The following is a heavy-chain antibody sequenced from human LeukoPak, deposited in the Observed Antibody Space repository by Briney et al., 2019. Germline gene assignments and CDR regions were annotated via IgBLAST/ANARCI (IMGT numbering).Heavy chain of an antibody. CDR3: ARGFTTHSYYDILTALVY. J-gene: IGHJ4*02. CDR1: GFTFSSYA. V-gene: IGHV3-30*04. CDR2: ISYDGSNK. Sequence: SGGSLRLSCAASGFTFSSYAMHWVRQAPDKGLEWVAVISYDGSNKYYADSVKGRFTISRVNSKNTLYLQMNSLRAEDTAVYYCARGFTTHSYYDILTALVYWGQGTLVTVSS. D-gene: IGHD3-9*01.